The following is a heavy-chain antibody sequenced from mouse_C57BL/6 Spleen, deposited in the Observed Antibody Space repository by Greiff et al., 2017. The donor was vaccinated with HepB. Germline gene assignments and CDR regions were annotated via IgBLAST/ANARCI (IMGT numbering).Heavy chain of an antibody. Sequence: VQLQQSGAELVRPGASVTLSCKASGYTFTDYEMHWVKQTPVHGLEWIGAIDPETGGTAYNQKFKGKAILTADKSSSTAYMELRSLTSEDSAVYYCTRTLDYGSSYGFAYWGQGTLVTVSA. D-gene: IGHD1-1*01. CDR2: IDPETGGT. CDR1: GYTFTDYE. CDR3: TRTLDYGSSYGFAY. J-gene: IGHJ3*01. V-gene: IGHV1-15*01.